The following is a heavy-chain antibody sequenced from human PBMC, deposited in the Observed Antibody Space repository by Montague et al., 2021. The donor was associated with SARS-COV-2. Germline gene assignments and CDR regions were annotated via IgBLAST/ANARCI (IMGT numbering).Heavy chain of an antibody. CDR2: VCYSGST. J-gene: IGHJ6*02. CDR3: SSDIGGDGVMAV. V-gene: IGHV4-59*01. CDR1: GASINSNY. Sequence: SETLSLTCTVSGASINSNYWSWIRQPPGKGLELIGNVCYSGSTNYNSSLKSRVTISVNTYKNQFSLMVSSVTAADAAVYFCSSDIGGDGVMAVWGQGTTVSVSS. D-gene: IGHD3-10*01.